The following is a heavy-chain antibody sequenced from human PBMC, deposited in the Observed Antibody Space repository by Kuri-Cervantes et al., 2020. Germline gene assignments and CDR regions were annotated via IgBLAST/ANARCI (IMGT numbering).Heavy chain of an antibody. CDR1: GFTFSSYS. V-gene: IGHV3-21*04. CDR2: ISSSSSYI. CDR3: ARVAYHYYAMDV. Sequence: GGSLRLSCAASGFTFSSYSMNWVRQAPGKGLEWVSSISSSSSYIYYADSVKGRFTISRDNSKNTLSLQMNSLRAEDTAVYYCARVAYHYYAMDVWGQGTTVTVSS. D-gene: IGHD3-3*02. J-gene: IGHJ6*02.